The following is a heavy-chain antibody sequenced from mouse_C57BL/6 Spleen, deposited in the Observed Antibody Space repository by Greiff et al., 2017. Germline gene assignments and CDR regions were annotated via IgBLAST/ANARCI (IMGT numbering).Heavy chain of an antibody. Sequence: QVQLQQPGAELVKPGASVKLSCKASGYTFTSYWMHCVKQRPGQGLEWIGMIHPNSGSTNYNEKFKSKATLTVDKSSSTAYMQLSSLTSEDSAVYYCARGHYYGSSFYAMDYWGQGTSVTVSS. V-gene: IGHV1-64*01. CDR3: ARGHYYGSSFYAMDY. CDR2: IHPNSGST. J-gene: IGHJ4*01. CDR1: GYTFTSYW. D-gene: IGHD1-1*01.